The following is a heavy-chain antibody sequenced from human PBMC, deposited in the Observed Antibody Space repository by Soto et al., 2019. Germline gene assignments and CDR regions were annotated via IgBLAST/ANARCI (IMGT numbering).Heavy chain of an antibody. CDR1: GFTFSSYS. J-gene: IGHJ4*01. CDR3: ARGYYDSSVYYYQPPLRFDSMAY. V-gene: IGHV3-21*01. D-gene: IGHD3-22*01. Sequence: GGSLRLSCAASGFTFSSYSMNWVRQAPGKGLEWVSSISSSSSYIYYADSVKGRFTISRDNAKNSLYLQMNSLRAEDTAVYYCARGYYDSSVYYYQPPLRFDSMAYWTQG. CDR2: ISSSSSYI.